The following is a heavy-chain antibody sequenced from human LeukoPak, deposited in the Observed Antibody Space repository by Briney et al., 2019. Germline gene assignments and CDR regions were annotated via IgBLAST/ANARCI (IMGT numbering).Heavy chain of an antibody. J-gene: IGHJ4*02. CDR1: GGTFSSYA. Sequence: ASVKVSCKASGGTFSSYAISWVRQAPGQGLEWMGRIIPILGIANYAQKFQGRVTITADKSTSTDYMELSSLRSEDTAVYYCARATVTYFDYWGQGTLVTVSS. V-gene: IGHV1-69*04. CDR2: IIPILGIA. CDR3: ARATVTYFDY. D-gene: IGHD4-17*01.